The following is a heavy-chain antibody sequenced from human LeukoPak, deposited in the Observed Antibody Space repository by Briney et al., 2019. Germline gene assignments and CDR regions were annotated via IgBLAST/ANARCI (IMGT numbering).Heavy chain of an antibody. CDR1: GYTFTSYY. Sequence: ASVKVSCKASGYTFTSYYMHWVRQAPGQGLEWMGWINPNSGGTNYAQKFQGRVTMTRDTSISTAYMELSRLRSDDTAVYYCARSGYDSSGYYRSIDYWGQGTLVTVSS. CDR2: INPNSGGT. V-gene: IGHV1-2*02. D-gene: IGHD3-22*01. J-gene: IGHJ4*02. CDR3: ARSGYDSSGYYRSIDY.